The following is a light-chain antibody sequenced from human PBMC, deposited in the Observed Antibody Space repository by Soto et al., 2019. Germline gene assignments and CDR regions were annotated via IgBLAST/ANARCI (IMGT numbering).Light chain of an antibody. Sequence: DIQMTQSPSTLSASVGDRVTITCRASQSISSWLAWFQQKPGKAPKLLIYEASSLESGVPSRFSGSGSGTEFTLTINSLQPDDFATYYCQQYNHFWTFGQGTKVEVK. CDR2: EAS. CDR3: QQYNHFWT. J-gene: IGKJ1*01. CDR1: QSISSW. V-gene: IGKV1-5*03.